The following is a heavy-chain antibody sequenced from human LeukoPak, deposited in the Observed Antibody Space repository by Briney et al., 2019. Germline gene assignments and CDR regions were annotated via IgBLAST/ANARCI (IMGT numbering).Heavy chain of an antibody. CDR1: GFTLSGSA. Sequence: GGSLRLSCAASGFTLSGSAMHWVRQASGKGLEWVGRIRSKANSYATAYAASVKGRFTISRDDSKNTAYLQMNSLKTEDTAVYYCTRRMDTAMKDWGQGTLVTVSS. CDR2: IRSKANSYAT. J-gene: IGHJ4*02. V-gene: IGHV3-73*01. CDR3: TRRMDTAMKD. D-gene: IGHD5-18*01.